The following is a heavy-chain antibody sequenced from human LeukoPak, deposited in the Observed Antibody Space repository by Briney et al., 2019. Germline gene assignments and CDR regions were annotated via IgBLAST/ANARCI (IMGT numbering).Heavy chain of an antibody. D-gene: IGHD4-11*01. J-gene: IGHJ4*02. CDR1: GGTFRNYA. Sequence: ASLKVSCKASGGTFRNYAISWVRQAPGQGLEWMGGIIPLFGRAEYAQKFQGRVTITSDESTRTVYLELSILRSEDTAVYYCASPEENSDYYFVYWGQGTLGTVSS. CDR3: ASPEENSDYYFVY. V-gene: IGHV1-69*01. CDR2: IIPLFGRA.